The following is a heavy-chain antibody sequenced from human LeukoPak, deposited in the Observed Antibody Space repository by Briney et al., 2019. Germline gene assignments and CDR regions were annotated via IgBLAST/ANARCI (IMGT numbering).Heavy chain of an antibody. V-gene: IGHV4-59*01. Sequence: SETLSLTCSVSGDSISSYYWSWIRQPPGKGLEWIGYIYYSESTNYNPSLKSRVTISVDTSKNQFSLNLRSVTAADTAVYYCARAGSGWSFDYWGQGTLVTVSS. J-gene: IGHJ4*02. CDR1: GDSISSYY. D-gene: IGHD6-19*01. CDR3: ARAGSGWSFDY. CDR2: IYYSEST.